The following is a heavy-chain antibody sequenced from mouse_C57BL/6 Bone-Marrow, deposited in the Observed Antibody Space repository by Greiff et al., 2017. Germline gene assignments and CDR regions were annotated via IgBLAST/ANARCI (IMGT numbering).Heavy chain of an antibody. V-gene: IGHV5-2*01. CDR1: EYEFPSHD. J-gene: IGHJ1*03. CDR3: ARHAYYGSSYWYFDV. D-gene: IGHD1-1*01. CDR2: INSDGGST. Sequence: EVKVVESGGGLVQPGESLKLSCESNEYEFPSHDMSWVRKTPEKRLELVAAINSDGGSTYYPDTMERRFIISRDKTKKTLYLQMSSLRSEDTALYYCARHAYYGSSYWYFDVWGTGTTVTVSS.